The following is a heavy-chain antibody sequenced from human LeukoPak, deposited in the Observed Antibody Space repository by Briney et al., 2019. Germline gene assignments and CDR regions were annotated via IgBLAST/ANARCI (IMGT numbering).Heavy chain of an antibody. V-gene: IGHV1-2*02. D-gene: IGHD6-19*01. CDR3: ARTSGWYRTDWFDP. CDR1: GYTFTGYY. J-gene: IGHJ5*02. Sequence: ASVKVSCKASGYTFTGYYMHWVRQAPGQGLEWMGWINPNSGGTNYAQKFQGRVTMTRDTSISTAYMELSRLRSDDTAVYYCARTSGWYRTDWFDPWDQGTLVTVSS. CDR2: INPNSGGT.